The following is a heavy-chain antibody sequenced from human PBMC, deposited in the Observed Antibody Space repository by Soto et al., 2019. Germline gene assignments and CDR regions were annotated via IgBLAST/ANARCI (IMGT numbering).Heavy chain of an antibody. CDR1: GGSISSSSYY. D-gene: IGHD4-17*01. CDR2: IYYSGST. V-gene: IGHV4-39*07. J-gene: IGHJ3*02. CDR3: ARVRGSGVTTDFDI. Sequence: SETLSLTCTVSGGSISSSSYYWGWIRQPPGKGLEWIGSIYYSGSTYYNPSLKSRVTISVDTSKNQFSLKLTSVTAADTAMYYCARVRGSGVTTDFDIWGEGTMVTVSS.